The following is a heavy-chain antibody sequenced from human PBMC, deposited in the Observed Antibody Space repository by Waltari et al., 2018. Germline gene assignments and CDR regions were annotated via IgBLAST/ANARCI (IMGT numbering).Heavy chain of an antibody. CDR2: INADGRAT. CDR3: AIQISGVVF. V-gene: IGHV3-74*01. CDR1: GFTFSAYR. D-gene: IGHD3-3*01. Sequence: EVQLVESGGGLVQPGGSLRLSCAASGFTFSAYRMHWVRQAPGKGLVWVSLINADGRATLYADSVKGRFTMARDNAKDMLYLQMNSLRGEDTAVYYCAIQISGVVFWGQGTLVTVSS. J-gene: IGHJ4*02.